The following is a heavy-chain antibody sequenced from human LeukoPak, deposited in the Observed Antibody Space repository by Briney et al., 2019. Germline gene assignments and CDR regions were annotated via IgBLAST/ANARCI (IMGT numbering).Heavy chain of an antibody. D-gene: IGHD5-24*01. CDR1: GFTFSSLW. Sequence: GGSLRLSCAASGFTFSSLWMSSVRQAPGKGLEWVANIKQDGSEKYYVDSVKGRFTISRDNAKNSLYLQMNSLRAEDTAVYYCARVSRWSFDYWGQGTLVTVSS. J-gene: IGHJ4*02. V-gene: IGHV3-7*01. CDR3: ARVSRWSFDY. CDR2: IKQDGSEK.